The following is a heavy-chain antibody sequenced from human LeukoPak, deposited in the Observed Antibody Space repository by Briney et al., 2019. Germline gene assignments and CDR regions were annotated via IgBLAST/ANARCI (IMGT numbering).Heavy chain of an antibody. D-gene: IGHD6-19*01. V-gene: IGHV1-18*04. CDR2: ISAYNGNT. CDR1: GYTFTGYG. J-gene: IGHJ4*02. CDR3: ARDSPIAVAGTGGTTVFDY. Sequence: GASVKVSCKASGYTFTGYGISWVRQAPGQGLEWMGWISAYNGNTNYAQKLQGRVTMTTDTSTSTAYMELRSLRSDDTAVYYCARDSPIAVAGTGGTTVFDYWGQGTLVTVSS.